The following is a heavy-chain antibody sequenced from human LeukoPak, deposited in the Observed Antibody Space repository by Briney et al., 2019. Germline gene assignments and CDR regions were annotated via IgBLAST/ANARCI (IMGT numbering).Heavy chain of an antibody. Sequence: PSETLSLTCAVYGGPLSGYYWNWICQPLGRGLEWIGEINHSGSTNYNPSLKSRVTVSVNTSKNQFSLKLTSVTAADTAAYYCARGESDTMDRRFIVYWGQGVLVTVSS. CDR2: INHSGST. CDR1: GGPLSGYY. D-gene: IGHD3-10*01. CDR3: ARGESDTMDRRFIVY. V-gene: IGHV4-34*01. J-gene: IGHJ4*02.